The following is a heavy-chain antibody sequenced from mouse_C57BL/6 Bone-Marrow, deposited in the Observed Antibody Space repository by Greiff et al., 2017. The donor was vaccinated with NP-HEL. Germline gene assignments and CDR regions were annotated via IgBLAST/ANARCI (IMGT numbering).Heavy chain of an antibody. J-gene: IGHJ4*01. CDR3: ARWALWAMDY. CDR2: IYPRSGNT. V-gene: IGHV1-81*01. D-gene: IGHD1-1*02. CDR1: GYTFTSYG. Sequence: QVQLKESGAELARPGASVKLSCKASGYTFTSYGISWVKQRTGQGLEWIGEIYPRSGNTYYNEKFKGKATLTADKSSSTAYMELRSLTSEDSAVYFCARWALWAMDYWGQGTSVTVSS.